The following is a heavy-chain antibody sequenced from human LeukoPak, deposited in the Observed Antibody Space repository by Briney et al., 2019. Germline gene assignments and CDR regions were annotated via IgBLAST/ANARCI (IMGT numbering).Heavy chain of an antibody. CDR2: MNPNSGNT. J-gene: IGHJ5*02. D-gene: IGHD2-2*01. Sequence: ASVKVSCKASGYTFTSYDINWVRQATGQGLEWMGWMNPNSGNTGYAQKFQGRVTMTRNTSISTAYMELSSLRSEDTAVYYCAREAGYQPPGWFDPWGQGTLVTVSS. CDR1: GYTFTSYD. CDR3: AREAGYQPPGWFDP. V-gene: IGHV1-8*01.